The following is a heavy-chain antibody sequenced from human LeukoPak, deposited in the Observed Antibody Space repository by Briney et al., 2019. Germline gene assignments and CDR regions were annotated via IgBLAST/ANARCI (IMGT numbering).Heavy chain of an antibody. CDR1: GFTFSSYA. D-gene: IGHD4-17*01. V-gene: IGHV3-23*01. CDR2: ISGSGGST. Sequence: GGSLRLSCAASGFTFSSYAMSWVRQAPGKGLEWVSAISGSGGSTYYADAVKGRFTISRDNSKNMLYLQMNSLRAEDTAVYYCAHRMTTVTTARWYYFDYWGQGALVTVSS. J-gene: IGHJ4*02. CDR3: AHRMTTVTTARWYYFDY.